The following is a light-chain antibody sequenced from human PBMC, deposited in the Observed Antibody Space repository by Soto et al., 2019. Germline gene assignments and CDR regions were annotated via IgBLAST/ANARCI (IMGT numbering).Light chain of an antibody. V-gene: IGLV2-14*03. CDR1: SSDVGGYNY. CDR3: SSYTSSSSPDV. Sequence: QSALTQPASVSGSPGQSITISCTGTSSDVGGYNYLSWYQQHPGKAPKLMIYDVSNRPSVISNRFSGSKSGNTASLTISGRQAEDEADYYCSSYTSSSSPDVFGTGTKLTVL. J-gene: IGLJ1*01. CDR2: DVS.